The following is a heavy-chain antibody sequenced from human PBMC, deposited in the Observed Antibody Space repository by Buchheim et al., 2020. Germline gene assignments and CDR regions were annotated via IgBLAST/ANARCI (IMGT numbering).Heavy chain of an antibody. J-gene: IGHJ4*02. CDR1: GGSVSSGSYY. Sequence: QVQLQESGPGLVKPSETLSLTCTVSGGSVSSGSYYWSWIRQPPGKGLEWIGYIYYSGSTNYNPSLKSRVTISVDTSKNQFSLKLNSVTAADTAVYYCARTIRLGELSLSTYFDYWGQGTL. V-gene: IGHV4-61*01. CDR3: ARTIRLGELSLSTYFDY. CDR2: IYYSGST. D-gene: IGHD3-16*02.